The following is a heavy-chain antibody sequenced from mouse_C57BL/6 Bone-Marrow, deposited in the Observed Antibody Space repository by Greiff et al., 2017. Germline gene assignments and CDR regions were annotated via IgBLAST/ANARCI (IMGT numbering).Heavy chain of an antibody. J-gene: IGHJ4*01. CDR2: ISNGGGST. CDR3: ARLSHYGAMDY. Sequence: EVKLVESGGGLVQPGGSLKLSCAASGFTFSDYYMYWVRQTPEKRLEWVAYISNGGGSTYYPDTVKGRFTISRDNAKNTLYLQMSRLKSEDTAMYYCARLSHYGAMDYWGQGTSVTVSS. V-gene: IGHV5-12*01. D-gene: IGHD1-1*02. CDR1: GFTFSDYY.